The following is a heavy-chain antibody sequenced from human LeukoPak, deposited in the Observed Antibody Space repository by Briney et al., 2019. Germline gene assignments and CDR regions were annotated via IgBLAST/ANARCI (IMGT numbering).Heavy chain of an antibody. D-gene: IGHD1-26*01. CDR2: IRYDGSNK. V-gene: IGHV3-30*02. Sequence: GGSLRLSCAASGFTFSSYGMHWVRQAPGKGLEWVAFIRYDGSNKYYADSVKGRFTISRDNSKNTLYLQMNSLRAEDTAVYYCARDHGVGATEKDAFDIWGQGTMVTVSS. CDR1: GFTFSSYG. J-gene: IGHJ3*02. CDR3: ARDHGVGATEKDAFDI.